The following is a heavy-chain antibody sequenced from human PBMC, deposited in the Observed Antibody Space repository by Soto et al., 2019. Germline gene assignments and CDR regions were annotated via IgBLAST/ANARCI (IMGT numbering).Heavy chain of an antibody. J-gene: IGHJ4*02. CDR3: ARDLRTFGGVIVPFDS. D-gene: IGHD3-16*02. CDR1: GYRFTSYG. CDR2: ISPYNGNT. V-gene: IGHV1-18*01. Sequence: QVQLVQSGAEVKKPGASVKVSCKASGYRFTSYGISWARQAPGQGLEWLGWISPYNGNTNYAQKLQGRVNMTADTSTSTAYMELRSLRSDDTAVYYCARDLRTFGGVIVPFDSWSQGTLVTVAS.